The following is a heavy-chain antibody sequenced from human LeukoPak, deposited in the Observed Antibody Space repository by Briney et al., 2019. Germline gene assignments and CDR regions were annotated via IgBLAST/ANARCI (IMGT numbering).Heavy chain of an antibody. Sequence: SETLSLTCTVSGHSIINSYYWGWIRQPPGKGLEWIGSIYHSGSTYYNPSLKSRVTISVDTSKNQFSLKLNSVTAADTAVYYCARHIPVSMVDPWGQGTLVTVSS. J-gene: IGHJ5*02. CDR3: ARHIPVSMVDP. CDR2: IYHSGST. CDR1: GHSIINSYY. V-gene: IGHV4-38-2*02. D-gene: IGHD2-21*01.